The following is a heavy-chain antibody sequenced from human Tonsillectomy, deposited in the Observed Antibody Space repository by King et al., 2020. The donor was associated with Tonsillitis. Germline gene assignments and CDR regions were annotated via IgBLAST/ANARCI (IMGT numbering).Heavy chain of an antibody. V-gene: IGHV3-23*04. CDR3: AKVRFGGWEYYLDY. Sequence: VQLVESGGGLVQPGGSLRLSCAASAFTFSSYAMSWVRQAPGKGLEWVSGISTSGGNTYYADSVKGRFTISRDNSKNTLYLQMNSLRADDTAVYYCAKVRFGGWEYYLDYWGQGTLVTVSS. D-gene: IGHD6-19*01. CDR1: AFTFSSYA. CDR2: ISTSGGNT. J-gene: IGHJ4*02.